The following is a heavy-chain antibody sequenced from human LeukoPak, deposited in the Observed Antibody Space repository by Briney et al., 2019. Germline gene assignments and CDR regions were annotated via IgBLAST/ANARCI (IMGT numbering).Heavy chain of an antibody. V-gene: IGHV3-74*01. Sequence: GGSLRLSCAASGFTFSDTWMHWVRQAPGEGLVWVSRIRSDGSDTRYAESVKGRFTISRDNAKNTPNLQMNSLRAEDTAVYYCARDLGQYYDTSDNWFDPWGQGTLVTVSS. CDR2: IRSDGSDT. CDR3: ARDLGQYYDTSDNWFDP. J-gene: IGHJ5*02. D-gene: IGHD3-22*01. CDR1: GFTFSDTW.